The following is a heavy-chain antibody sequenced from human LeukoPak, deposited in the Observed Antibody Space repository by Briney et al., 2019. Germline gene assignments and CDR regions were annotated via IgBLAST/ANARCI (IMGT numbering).Heavy chain of an antibody. CDR1: GYTFTGYY. Sequence: ASVKVSCKASGYTFTGYYMHWVRQAPGQGLEWMGWINPNSGGTNYAQKFQGRVTMTRDTSISTAYMELSRLRSDDTAVYYCARDPSTSGSYYGTPFYTYFDYRGQGTLVTVSS. V-gene: IGHV1-2*02. CDR3: ARDPSTSGSYYGTPFYTYFDY. CDR2: INPNSGGT. D-gene: IGHD3-10*01. J-gene: IGHJ4*02.